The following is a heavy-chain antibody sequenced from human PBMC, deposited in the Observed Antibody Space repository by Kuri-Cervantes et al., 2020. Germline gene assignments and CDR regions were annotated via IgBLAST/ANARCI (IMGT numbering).Heavy chain of an antibody. Sequence: ASVKVSCKASGYTFTGYYMHWVRQAPGQGLEWMGWINPNSGGTNYAQKFQGRVTMTRDTSISTAYMELSRLRSDDTAAYYCAREYSGSYSRYYGMDVWGQGTTVTVSS. CDR1: GYTFTGYY. CDR3: AREYSGSYSRYYGMDV. CDR2: INPNSGGT. V-gene: IGHV1-2*02. D-gene: IGHD1-26*01. J-gene: IGHJ6*02.